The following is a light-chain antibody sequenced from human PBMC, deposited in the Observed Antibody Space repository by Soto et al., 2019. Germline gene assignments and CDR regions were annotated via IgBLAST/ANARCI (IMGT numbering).Light chain of an antibody. V-gene: IGKV3-20*01. CDR1: QSLSSSY. J-gene: IGKJ1*01. CDR2: GAX. CDR3: QQYSSTPSCT. Sequence: DIVLTHSAGTLSLNPGESLTLPCRASQSLSSSYLAWYTQNPGQDPCLLXXGAXNRATGIPERFIGSGSGRDFTLTISRREPEDFAVYSCQQYSSTPSCTFGQGTKVDIK.